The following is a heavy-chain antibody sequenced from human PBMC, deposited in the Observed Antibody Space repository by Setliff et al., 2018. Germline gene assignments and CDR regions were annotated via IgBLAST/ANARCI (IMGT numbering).Heavy chain of an antibody. CDR1: GYPFISYD. V-gene: IGHV1-8*02. D-gene: IGHD3-3*01. CDR3: ARGGDIITIFGVVTPDYYYYMDV. CDR2: MNPNSGKT. Sequence: ASVKVSCKASGYPFISYDINWVRQAPGQGLEWVGWMNPNSGKTGYAQKFQGRVIMTRNTSISTAYLELNTLRSDDTAVYYCARGGDIITIFGVVTPDYYYYMDVWGTGTTVTVSS. J-gene: IGHJ6*03.